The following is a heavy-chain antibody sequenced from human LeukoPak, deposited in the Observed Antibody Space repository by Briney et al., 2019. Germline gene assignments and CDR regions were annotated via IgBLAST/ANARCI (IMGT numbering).Heavy chain of an antibody. CDR2: INPDSGGT. V-gene: IGHV1-2*02. CDR3: SREDY. Sequence: ASVKVSCKASGYTFTGYYLHWVRQAPGQGLEWVGWINPDSGGTNYAQKFQGRVTMTRDTSITTVYMELSRLRSDDTAVYYCSREDYWGQGTLVTVSS. J-gene: IGHJ4*02. CDR1: GYTFTGYY.